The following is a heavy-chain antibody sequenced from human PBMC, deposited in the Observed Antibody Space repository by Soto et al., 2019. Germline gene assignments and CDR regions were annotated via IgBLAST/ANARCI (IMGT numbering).Heavy chain of an antibody. CDR3: ASGIDFYYAMDV. V-gene: IGHV4-59*08. CDR2: ISYTGSA. CDR1: GGSINYSY. Sequence: PSETLSLTCTVSGGSINYSYWTWIRQPPGKGLEWIGYISYTGSANYNASLKSRLTISVDTSKNQFSLKLTSVTDADTAVYYCASGIDFYYAMDVWGQGTTVTVSS. J-gene: IGHJ6*01.